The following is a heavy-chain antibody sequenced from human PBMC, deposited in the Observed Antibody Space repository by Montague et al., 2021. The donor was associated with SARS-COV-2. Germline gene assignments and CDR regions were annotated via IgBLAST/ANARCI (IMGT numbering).Heavy chain of an antibody. CDR3: ATLTQSNGDF. D-gene: IGHD4/OR15-4a*01. J-gene: IGHJ4*02. Sequence: SETLSLTCTVSSDSINSYYWGWIRQPPGKRPEWLGYVYSSGTTNYNPSHNSRIAISVDTSKNQFSLRLDSVTAADTAIYYCATLTQSNGDFWGQGALVTVS. CDR2: VYSSGTT. V-gene: IGHV4-4*08. CDR1: SDSINSYY.